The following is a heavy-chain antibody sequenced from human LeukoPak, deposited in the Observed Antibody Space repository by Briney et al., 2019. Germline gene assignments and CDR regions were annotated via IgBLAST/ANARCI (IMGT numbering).Heavy chain of an antibody. CDR3: ARDVGSALVFDY. J-gene: IGHJ4*02. V-gene: IGHV3-30*02. CDR2: IQYDGSNE. Sequence: GGSLRLSCAASRFTFSSYGMHWVRQAPRKGLEWVAYIQYDGSNEQYADSVKGRFSISRDSSKNILYLQMNSLRAEDTAVYYCARDVGSALVFDYWGQGTLVTVSS. CDR1: RFTFSSYG.